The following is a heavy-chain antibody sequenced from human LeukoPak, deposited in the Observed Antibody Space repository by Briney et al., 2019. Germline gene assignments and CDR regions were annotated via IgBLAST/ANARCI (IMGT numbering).Heavy chain of an antibody. CDR3: AREIVLVPAAARYFDP. Sequence: SETLSLTCTVSGGSISSSYWSWMRQPAGKGLEWIGRTHSSGSTNYSPSLKSRVTMSVDTSKNQFSLRLTSVTAADTAVYYCAREIVLVPAAARYFDPWGQGALVTVSS. CDR2: THSSGST. D-gene: IGHD2-8*02. V-gene: IGHV4-4*07. J-gene: IGHJ5*02. CDR1: GGSISSSY.